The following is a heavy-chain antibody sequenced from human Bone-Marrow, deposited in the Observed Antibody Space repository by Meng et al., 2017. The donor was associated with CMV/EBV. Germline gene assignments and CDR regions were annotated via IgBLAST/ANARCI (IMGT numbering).Heavy chain of an antibody. V-gene: IGHV3-21*01. D-gene: IGHD3-22*01. CDR3: ARVEESYYYDSSGYSDY. J-gene: IGHJ4*02. CDR2: ISSSSSYI. CDR1: GFTFSSYS. Sequence: LSLTCAASGFTFSSYSMNWVRQAPGKGLEWVSSISSSSSYIYYADSVKGRFTISRDNAKNSLYLQMNSLRAEDTAVYYCARVEESYYYDSSGYSDYWGQGTLVTVSS.